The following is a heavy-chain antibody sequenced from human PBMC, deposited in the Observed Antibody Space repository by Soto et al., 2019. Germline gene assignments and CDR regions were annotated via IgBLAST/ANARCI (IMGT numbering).Heavy chain of an antibody. CDR2: IYYSGST. D-gene: IGHD6-6*01. V-gene: IGHV4-59*01. CDR3: ARAEYSRGTDF. J-gene: IGHJ4*02. CDR1: GGSISSYY. Sequence: QVQLQESGPGLVKPSETLSLTCTVSGGSISSYYWSWIRQPPGKGLEWIGYIYYSGSTNYNPSIRSRVTISGDTSKNQFSLKLSSVTAADTAVYYCARAEYSRGTDFWGEGTLVTVSS.